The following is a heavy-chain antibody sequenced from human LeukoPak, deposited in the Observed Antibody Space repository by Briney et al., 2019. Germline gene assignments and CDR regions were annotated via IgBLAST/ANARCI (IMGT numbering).Heavy chain of an antibody. J-gene: IGHJ4*02. CDR1: GGSISSSSYY. Sequence: SETLSLTCTVSGGSISSSSYYWGWIRQPPGKGLEWIGSIYYSGSTYYNPSLKSRVTISVDMSKNQFSLKLSSVTATDTAVYYCARDLGVVIGYFDYWGQGTLVTVSS. CDR2: IYYSGST. V-gene: IGHV4-39*02. D-gene: IGHD3-3*01. CDR3: ARDLGVVIGYFDY.